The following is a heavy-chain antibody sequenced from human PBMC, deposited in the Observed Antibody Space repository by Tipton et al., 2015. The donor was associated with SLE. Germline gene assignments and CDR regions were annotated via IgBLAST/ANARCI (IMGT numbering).Heavy chain of an antibody. D-gene: IGHD1-7*01. CDR1: GFTFSRYW. Sequence: SLRLSCAASGFTFSRYWMHWVRQAPGKGLEWVANIKKDGSQKFYVDSVKGRFTISRDNAKKSLSLQMNSLRAEDTAVYYCVGGNFNYEDAVDVWGRGAMVTVSS. CDR2: IKKDGSQK. J-gene: IGHJ3*01. CDR3: VGGNFNYEDAVDV. V-gene: IGHV3-7*04.